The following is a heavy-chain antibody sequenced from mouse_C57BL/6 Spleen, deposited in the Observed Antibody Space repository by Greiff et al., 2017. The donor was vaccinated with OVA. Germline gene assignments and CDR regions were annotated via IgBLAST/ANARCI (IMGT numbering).Heavy chain of an antibody. V-gene: IGHV8-12*01. CDR3: ARGGLDSSGYDAMDY. Sequence: QVTLKVSGPGILQSSQTLSLTCSFSGFSLSTSGMGVSWIRQPSGKGLEWLAHIYWDDDKRYNPTLKSRLTISKDTSRNQVFLKITSVDTADTATYYCARGGLDSSGYDAMDYWGQGTSVTVSS. D-gene: IGHD3-2*02. CDR2: IYWDDDK. CDR1: GFSLSTSGMG. J-gene: IGHJ4*01.